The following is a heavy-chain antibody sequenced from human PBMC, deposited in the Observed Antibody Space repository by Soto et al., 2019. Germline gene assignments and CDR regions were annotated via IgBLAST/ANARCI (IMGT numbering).Heavy chain of an antibody. CDR3: AAGDSSDTGDH. V-gene: IGHV1-69*13. CDR2: TTAILGTR. J-gene: IGHJ4*02. CDR1: GDTLSHYG. Sequence: ASVKVSCKASGDTLSHYGVSWVRQVPGKGLEWMGGTTAILGTRGYAQKFQGRMTITSDESTTTSYMELNSLTSDDTAVYYCAAGDSSDTGDHWGQGTLVTVS. D-gene: IGHD5-18*01.